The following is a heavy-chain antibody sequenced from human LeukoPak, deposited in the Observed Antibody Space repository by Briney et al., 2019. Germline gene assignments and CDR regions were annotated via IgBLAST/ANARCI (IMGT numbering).Heavy chain of an antibody. Sequence: SQTLSLTCAISGDSVSSNSVAWNWIRQSPSRGPEWLGRTYYRSKWYIDYADSVKSRITISPDTSKHQFSLQLNSMTPEDTAIYYCARGGVSAFDMWGQGTMVTVSS. CDR1: GDSVSSNSVA. V-gene: IGHV6-1*01. D-gene: IGHD2-8*01. CDR2: TYYRSKWYI. J-gene: IGHJ3*02. CDR3: ARGGVSAFDM.